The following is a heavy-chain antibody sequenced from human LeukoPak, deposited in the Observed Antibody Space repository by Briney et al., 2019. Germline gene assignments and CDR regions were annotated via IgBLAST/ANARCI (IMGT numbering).Heavy chain of an antibody. J-gene: IGHJ4*02. CDR3: TTYLTYNYDSSGYPDDY. CDR2: IKSKTDGGTT. Sequence: GGSLRLSCTASGFTFSSHWMNWVRQAPGKGLEWVGRIKSKTDGGTTDYAAPVKGRFTISRDDSKNTLYLQMNSLKTEDTAVYYCTTYLTYNYDSSGYPDDYWGQGTLVTVSS. D-gene: IGHD3-22*01. CDR1: GFTFSSHW. V-gene: IGHV3-15*01.